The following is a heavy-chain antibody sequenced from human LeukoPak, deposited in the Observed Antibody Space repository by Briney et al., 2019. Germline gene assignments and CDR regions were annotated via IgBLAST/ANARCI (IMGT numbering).Heavy chain of an antibody. D-gene: IGHD2-2*01. CDR2: INHSGST. J-gene: IGHJ5*02. V-gene: IGHV4-34*01. CDR3: ARIVHSSSSPGVDWFDP. Sequence: SETLSLTCAVYGGSFSDYYWSWIRQPPGKRREWIGEINHSGSTNYHPSLKSRVTISVDTSKSQFSLKLTSVTAGHTAVCHCARIVHSSSSPGVDWFDPWGLGTLVTVSS. CDR1: GGSFSDYY.